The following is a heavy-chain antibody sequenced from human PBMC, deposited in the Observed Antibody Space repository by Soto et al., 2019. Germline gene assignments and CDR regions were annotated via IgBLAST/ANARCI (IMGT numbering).Heavy chain of an antibody. Sequence: SVKVSCKASGGTFSSYAISWVRQAPGQGLEWMGGIIPIFGTANYAQKFQGRVTITADESTRTAYMELSSLRSEDTAVYYCARDVIVVVQAAPQTHGIDVWGQGTTVTVYS. CDR2: IIPIFGTA. CDR1: GGTFSSYA. J-gene: IGHJ6*02. CDR3: ARDVIVVVQAAPQTHGIDV. V-gene: IGHV1-69*13. D-gene: IGHD2-2*01.